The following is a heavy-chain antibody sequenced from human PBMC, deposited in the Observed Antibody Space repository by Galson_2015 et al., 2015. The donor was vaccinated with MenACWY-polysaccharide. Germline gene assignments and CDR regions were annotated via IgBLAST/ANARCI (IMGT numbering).Heavy chain of an antibody. D-gene: IGHD2-2*01. J-gene: IGHJ3*02. CDR3: ARAPTPYCSSTSCFNKYAFDI. V-gene: IGHV4-39*01. Sequence: PGKGLEWIGIVYYSGNTYYNPSLESRVTISVDTSKNQFSLKLNSVTAADTALYYCARAPTPYCSSTSCFNKYAFDIWGQGTMVTVSS. CDR2: VYYSGNT.